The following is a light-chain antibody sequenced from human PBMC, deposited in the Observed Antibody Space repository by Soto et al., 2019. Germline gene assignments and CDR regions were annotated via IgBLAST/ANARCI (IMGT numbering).Light chain of an antibody. CDR1: QSISIIF. CDR2: GAS. J-gene: IGKJ1*01. Sequence: IVWTQSQGTVSLYNGERATLSCRASQSISIIFLAWYQQKPGQAPRLVFYGASGRATGIPDRVSGSGSGTDFTLTISRLEPEDFAVYYCQQYASSPWTFGQGTKVDIK. CDR3: QQYASSPWT. V-gene: IGKV3-20*01.